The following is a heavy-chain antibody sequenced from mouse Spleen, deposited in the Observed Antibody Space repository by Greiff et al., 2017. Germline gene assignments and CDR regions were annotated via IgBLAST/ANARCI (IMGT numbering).Heavy chain of an antibody. D-gene: IGHD2-1*01. CDR1: GYTFTSYW. CDR2: IHPNSGST. J-gene: IGHJ4*01. Sequence: QVQLQQPGAELVKPGASVKLSCKASGYTFTSYWMHWVKQRPGQGLEWIGMIHPNSGSTNYNEKFKSKATLTVDKSSSTAYMQLSSLTSEDSAVYYCARKVIYYGEAMDYWGQGTSVTVSS. CDR3: ARKVIYYGEAMDY. V-gene: IGHV1-64*01.